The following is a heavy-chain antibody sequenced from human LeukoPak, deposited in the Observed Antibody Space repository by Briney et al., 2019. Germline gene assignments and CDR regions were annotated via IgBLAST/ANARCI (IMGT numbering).Heavy chain of an antibody. CDR1: GGSISFISSSTYY. J-gene: IGHJ4*02. D-gene: IGHD6-25*01. V-gene: IGHV4-39*01. Sequence: SSGTLSLTCTVSGGSISFISSSTYYWGWIRQAPGKGLEWIGSLYYGESSHYNPSLKSRATLSVDTSNNQFSLKLTSVTAADAAVYFCARQLPTAAADTRGYFDYWGQGTVVTVSS. CDR2: LYYGESS. CDR3: ARQLPTAAADTRGYFDY.